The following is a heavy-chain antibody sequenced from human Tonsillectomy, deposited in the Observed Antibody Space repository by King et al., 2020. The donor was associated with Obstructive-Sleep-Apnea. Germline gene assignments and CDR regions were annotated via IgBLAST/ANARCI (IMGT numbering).Heavy chain of an antibody. CDR2: INHSEST. Sequence: VQLQQWGAGLLKPSETLSLTCAVYGGSFSDYYWSWIRQPPGKGLEWIGEINHSESTNYNPSLKSRATISIDTSNNHFSLKLSSVTAADTAVYYCARGSGAAAVNWFDPWGQGTLVTVSS. V-gene: IGHV4-34*01. CDR3: ARGSGAAAVNWFDP. D-gene: IGHD6-13*01. CDR1: GGSFSDYY. J-gene: IGHJ5*02.